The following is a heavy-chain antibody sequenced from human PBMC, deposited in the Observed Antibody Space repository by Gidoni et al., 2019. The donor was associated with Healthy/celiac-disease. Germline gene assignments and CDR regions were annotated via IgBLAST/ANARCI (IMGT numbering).Heavy chain of an antibody. CDR1: GGSFSGYY. D-gene: IGHD3-22*01. Sequence: QVQLQQWGAGLLKPSETLSLTCAVYGGSFSGYYWSWIRQPPGKGLEWIGEINHSGSTNYHPSLKSRVTISVDTSKNQFSLKLSSVTAADTAVYYCARGRLVLITRSYYFDYWGQGTLVTVSS. V-gene: IGHV4-34*01. CDR2: INHSGST. J-gene: IGHJ4*02. CDR3: ARGRLVLITRSYYFDY.